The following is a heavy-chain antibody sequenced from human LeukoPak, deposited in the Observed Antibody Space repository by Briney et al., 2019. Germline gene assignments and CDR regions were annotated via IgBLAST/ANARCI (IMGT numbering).Heavy chain of an antibody. V-gene: IGHV4-31*03. J-gene: IGHJ4*02. D-gene: IGHD1-14*01. CDR1: GGSISSGGYY. CDR2: IYYSGST. Sequence: SQTLFLTCTVSGGSISSGGYYWSWLRQHPGKGLEWIGYIYYSGSTYYNPSLKSRVTISVDTSKNQFSLKLSSVTAADTAVYYCASHSGTLEFDYWGQGTLVTVSS. CDR3: ASHSGTLEFDY.